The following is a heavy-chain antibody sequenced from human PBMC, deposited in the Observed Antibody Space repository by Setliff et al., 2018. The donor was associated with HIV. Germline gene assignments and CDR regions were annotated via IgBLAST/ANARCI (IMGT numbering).Heavy chain of an antibody. J-gene: IGHJ4*02. V-gene: IGHV3-7*01. CDR3: VRDGHLYGQPFDY. CDR1: GFTFGDYA. CDR2: IKPDGREK. Sequence: PGGSLRLSCTASGFTFGDYAMNWVRQAPGKGLQWVANIKPDGREKNYVDSVKGRFAISRDDAKTSLYLQMNSLRAEDTAVYYCVRDGHLYGQPFDYWGQGALVTVSS. D-gene: IGHD3-10*01.